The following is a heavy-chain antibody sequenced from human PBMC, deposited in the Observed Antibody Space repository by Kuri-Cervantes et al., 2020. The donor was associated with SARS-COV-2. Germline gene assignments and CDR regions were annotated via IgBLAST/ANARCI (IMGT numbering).Heavy chain of an antibody. Sequence: ESLKISCTVSGGSISSHYWSWIRQPPGKGLEWIGYIYYSGSTNYNPSLKSRVTISVDTSKNQFSLKLSSVTAADTAVYYCARRSFSYYYMDVWGKGTTVTVSS. D-gene: IGHD3-16*02. CDR1: GGSISSHY. CDR3: ARRSFSYYYMDV. V-gene: IGHV4-59*11. J-gene: IGHJ6*03. CDR2: IYYSGST.